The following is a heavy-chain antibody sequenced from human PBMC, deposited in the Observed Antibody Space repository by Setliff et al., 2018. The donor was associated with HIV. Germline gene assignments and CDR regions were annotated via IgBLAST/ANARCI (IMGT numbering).Heavy chain of an antibody. J-gene: IGHJ4*02. CDR3: ATLVDTAMVRANDY. CDR2: IYYTGST. Sequence: PSETLSLTCTVSGASVSSGGFYWSWIRQPPGKGLEWIGYIYYTGSTYYNPSLKSRVTISVDTSKNQFSLKLSSVTAADTAVYYCATLVDTAMVRANDYWGQGTLVTVS. D-gene: IGHD5-18*01. CDR1: GASVSSGGFY. V-gene: IGHV4-61*08.